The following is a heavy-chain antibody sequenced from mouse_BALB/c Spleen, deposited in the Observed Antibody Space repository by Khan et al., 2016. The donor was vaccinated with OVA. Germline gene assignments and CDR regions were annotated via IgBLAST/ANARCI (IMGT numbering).Heavy chain of an antibody. J-gene: IGHJ3*01. CDR1: GFSLTTSGMG. Sequence: QVTLKESGPGILQPSQTLSLTCSFSGFSLTTSGMGVSWLRQPSGKGLEWLAHIYWDDDRRYNPSLKSRLPISRDTSRNQVFLNITNVDSADSATYYCSRRGEAWFAYWGQGTLVTVSA. V-gene: IGHV8-12*01. CDR3: SRRGEAWFAY. CDR2: IYWDDDR.